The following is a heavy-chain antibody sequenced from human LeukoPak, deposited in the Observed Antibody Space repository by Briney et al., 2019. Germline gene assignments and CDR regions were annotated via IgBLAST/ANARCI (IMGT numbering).Heavy chain of an antibody. Sequence: PGGSLRLSCAASGFTFDDYAMHWVRQAPGKGLEWVSGIGWNGNNIGYAESVKGRFTMSRDNAKNSLSLQMNSLRVEDTALYYYAKDMGGGGPLDYWGQGTLVTVSS. CDR3: AKDMGGGGPLDY. V-gene: IGHV3-9*01. J-gene: IGHJ4*02. CDR2: IGWNGNNI. D-gene: IGHD3-16*01. CDR1: GFTFDDYA.